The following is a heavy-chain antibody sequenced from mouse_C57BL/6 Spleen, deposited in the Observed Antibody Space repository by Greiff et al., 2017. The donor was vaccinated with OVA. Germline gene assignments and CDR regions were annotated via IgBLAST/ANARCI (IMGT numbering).Heavy chain of an antibody. CDR3: ARALIYDGYYWFAY. CDR2: ISDGGSYT. V-gene: IGHV5-4*03. CDR1: GFTFSSYA. D-gene: IGHD2-3*01. J-gene: IGHJ3*01. Sequence: EVKLVESGGGLVKPGGSLKLSCAASGFTFSSYAMSWVRQTPEKRLAWVATISDGGSYTYYPDNVKGRFTISRDNAKNNLYLQMSHLKSEDTAMYYCARALIYDGYYWFAYWGQGTLVTVSA.